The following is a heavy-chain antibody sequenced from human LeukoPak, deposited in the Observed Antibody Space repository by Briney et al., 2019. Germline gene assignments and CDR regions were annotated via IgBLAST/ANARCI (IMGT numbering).Heavy chain of an antibody. CDR2: IHHSVSP. CDR1: GGSISSGSYY. V-gene: IGHV4-61*01. D-gene: IGHD1-26*01. CDR3: ARDILMVGATHYFDY. J-gene: IGHJ4*02. Sequence: PSETLSLTCTVSGGSISSGSYYWSWIRQPPGKGLEWIGYIHHSVSPTYNPSLKSRVTISVDTSKNQFSLKVSSVTAADTAVYYCARDILMVGATHYFDYWGQGTLVTVSS.